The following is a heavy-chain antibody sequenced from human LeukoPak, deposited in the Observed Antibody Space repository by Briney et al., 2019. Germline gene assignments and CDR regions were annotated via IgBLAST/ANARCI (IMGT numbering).Heavy chain of an antibody. J-gene: IGHJ6*03. CDR2: ISSSANTI. CDR3: ARNGGNSGFPTYYYYYYYMDV. V-gene: IGHV3-48*03. Sequence: GGSLRLSCAASGFTFSTYEINWVRQAPGKGLEWISYISSSANTIYYADSVKGRFTISRDNSKNTLYLQMNSLRAEDTAVYYCARNGGNSGFPTYYYYYYYMDVWGKGTTVTISS. CDR1: GFTFSTYE. D-gene: IGHD4-23*01.